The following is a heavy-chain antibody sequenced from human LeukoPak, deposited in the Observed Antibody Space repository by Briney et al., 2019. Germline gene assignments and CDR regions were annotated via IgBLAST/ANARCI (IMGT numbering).Heavy chain of an antibody. J-gene: IGHJ4*02. CDR1: GFTFSSYA. D-gene: IGHD2-2*02. CDR2: IYHSGGT. V-gene: IGHV4-38-2*01. CDR3: ARQRRNDCSSPSCYIDN. Sequence: GSLRLSCAASGFTFSSYAMSWVRQPPGKGLEWIGSIYHSGGTYYNPSLKSRVTTSVDTSKNYFSLKLSSVTAADTAVYYCARQRRNDCSSPSCYIDNWGQGTLVTVSS.